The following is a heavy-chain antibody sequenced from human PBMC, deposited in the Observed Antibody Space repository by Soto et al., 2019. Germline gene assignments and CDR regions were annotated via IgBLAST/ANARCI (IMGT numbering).Heavy chain of an antibody. Sequence: QVQLVESGGGVVQPGRSLRLSCAASGFTFSSYGMHWVRQAPGKGLEWVAVIWYDGSNKYYADSVKGRFTISRDNSKNTLYLQMNSLRAEDTAVYYCARDGGVGAIDYWGQETLVTVSS. CDR3: ARDGGVGAIDY. J-gene: IGHJ4*02. CDR2: IWYDGSNK. CDR1: GFTFSSYG. D-gene: IGHD1-26*01. V-gene: IGHV3-33*01.